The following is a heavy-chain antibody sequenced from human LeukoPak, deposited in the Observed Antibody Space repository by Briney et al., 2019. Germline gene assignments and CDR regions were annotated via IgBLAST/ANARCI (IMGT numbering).Heavy chain of an antibody. CDR2: ISSSSSTI. CDR3: ARDGTGYYGSSGYYYFDY. J-gene: IGHJ4*02. Sequence: GGSLRLSCAASGFTFSSYSMNWVRQAPGKGLEWVSYISSSSSTIYYADSVKGRFTISRDNAKNSLYLQMNSLRAEDTAVYYCARDGTGYYGSSGYYYFDYWGQGTLVTVSS. CDR1: GFTFSSYS. D-gene: IGHD3-22*01. V-gene: IGHV3-48*01.